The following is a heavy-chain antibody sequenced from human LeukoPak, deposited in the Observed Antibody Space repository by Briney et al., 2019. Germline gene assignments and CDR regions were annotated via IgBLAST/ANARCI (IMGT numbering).Heavy chain of an antibody. CDR2: IYYSGST. CDR1: GGSISSGTYY. CDR3: ARHGDFGDTDAFDI. J-gene: IGHJ3*02. V-gene: IGHV4-39*01. D-gene: IGHD3-16*01. Sequence: PSETLSLTCTVSGGSISSGTYYWGWIRQPPGKGLEWIECIYYSGSTYYNPSLKSRVTISADTSKNQFSLKLSSVTAADTAVYYCARHGDFGDTDAFDIWGEGTMVTVSS.